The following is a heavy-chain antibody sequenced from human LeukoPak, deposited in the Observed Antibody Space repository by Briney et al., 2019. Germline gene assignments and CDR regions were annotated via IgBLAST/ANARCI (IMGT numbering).Heavy chain of an antibody. D-gene: IGHD2-15*01. CDR3: ARVRLGYCSGGSCYGDY. CDR2: ISAYNGNT. J-gene: IGHJ4*02. V-gene: IGHV1-18*01. CDR1: GYTFTSYG. Sequence: ASVKVSCKASGYTFTSYGISWVRRTPGQGLEWMGWISAYNGNTNYAQKLQGRVTMTTDTSTSTAYMELRSLRSDDTAVYYCARVRLGYCSGGSCYGDYWGQGTLVTVSS.